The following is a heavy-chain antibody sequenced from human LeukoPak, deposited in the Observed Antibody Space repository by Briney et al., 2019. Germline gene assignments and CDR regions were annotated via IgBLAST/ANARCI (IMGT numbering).Heavy chain of an antibody. Sequence: ASVKVSCKASGYTFTGYYMHWVRQAPGQGLEWMGWINPNSGGTNYAQKFHGRVTMTRDTSISTAYMELSRLRSDDPAVYYCARDLLYSGTTRGWFDPWGQGTLVTVSS. D-gene: IGHD1/OR15-1a*01. CDR2: INPNSGGT. V-gene: IGHV1-2*02. J-gene: IGHJ5*02. CDR1: GYTFTGYY. CDR3: ARDLLYSGTTRGWFDP.